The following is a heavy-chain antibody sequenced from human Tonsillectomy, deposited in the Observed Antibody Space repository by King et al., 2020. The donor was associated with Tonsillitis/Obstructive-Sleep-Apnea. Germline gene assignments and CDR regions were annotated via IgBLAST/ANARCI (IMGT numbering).Heavy chain of an antibody. CDR2: IYWDDDK. CDR3: AHSILESYYYYYSMDV. CDR1: GFSLSTSGVG. Sequence: TLKESGPTLVKPTQTLTLTCTFSGFSLSTSGVGVGWIRQPPGKALEWLALIYWDDDKRYSPSLKSRLTITKDTSKNQVVLTMTNMDPVDTATNYCAHSILESYYYYYSMDVWGKGATVTVSS. J-gene: IGHJ6*03. V-gene: IGHV2-5*02. D-gene: IGHD3-3*01.